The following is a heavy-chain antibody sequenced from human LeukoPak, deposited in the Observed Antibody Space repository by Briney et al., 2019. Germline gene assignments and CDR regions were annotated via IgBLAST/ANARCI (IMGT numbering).Heavy chain of an antibody. CDR1: GFTFSSYT. CDR3: ARGSEGYCSGGGCYYGMDV. V-gene: IGHV3-21*01. J-gene: IGHJ6*01. CDR2: ISSSSSYI. Sequence: GGSLRLSCAASGFTFSSYTMNWVRQAPGKGLEWVSYISSSSSYIYYADSVKGRFTTSRDNAENSLYLQMNSLRAEDTAVYYYARGSEGYCSGGGCYYGMDVWGQGTTVTVSS. D-gene: IGHD2-15*01.